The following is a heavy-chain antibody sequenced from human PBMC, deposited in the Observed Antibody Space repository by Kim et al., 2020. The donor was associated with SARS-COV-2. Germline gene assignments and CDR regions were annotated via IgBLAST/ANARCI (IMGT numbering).Heavy chain of an antibody. CDR2: TI. J-gene: IGHJ6*02. V-gene: IGHV3-48*03. Sequence: TIYYADSVKGRFTISRDNAKNSLYLQMNSLRAEDTAVYYCARGRVYGMDVWGQGTTVTVSS. CDR3: ARGRVYGMDV.